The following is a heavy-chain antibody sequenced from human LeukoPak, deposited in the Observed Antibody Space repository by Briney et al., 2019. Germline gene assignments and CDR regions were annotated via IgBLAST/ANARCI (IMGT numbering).Heavy chain of an antibody. V-gene: IGHV3-21*04. CDR3: AKIMALYCSGGSCNEIDY. D-gene: IGHD2-15*01. CDR1: GFSFSSYS. J-gene: IGHJ4*02. CDR2: IWSSSRNI. Sequence: GGSLRLSCAASGFSFSSYSMTWVRQAPGKGLEWVSSIWSSSRNIYYADSVKGRFTISRDSSKNTLYLQMNSLRADDTAVYYCAKIMALYCSGGSCNEIDYWGQGTLVTVSS.